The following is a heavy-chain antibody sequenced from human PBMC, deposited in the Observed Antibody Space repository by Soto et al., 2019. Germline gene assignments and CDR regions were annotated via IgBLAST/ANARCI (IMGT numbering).Heavy chain of an antibody. V-gene: IGHV3-73*02. CDR2: IRSKANSYAT. CDR3: TRRSYYYDSSGYFFVGDAFDI. J-gene: IGHJ3*02. CDR1: GFTFSGSA. Sequence: EVQLVESGGGLVQPGGSLKLSCAASGFTFSGSAMHWVRQASGKGLEWVGRIRSKANSYATAYAASVKGRFTISRDDSKNTAYLQMNSLKTEDTAVYYCTRRSYYYDSSGYFFVGDAFDIWGQGTMVTVSS. D-gene: IGHD3-22*01.